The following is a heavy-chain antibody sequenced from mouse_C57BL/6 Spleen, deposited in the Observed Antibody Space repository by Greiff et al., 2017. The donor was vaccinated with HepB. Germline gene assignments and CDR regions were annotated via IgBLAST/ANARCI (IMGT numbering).Heavy chain of an antibody. CDR2: INPNNGGT. Sequence: EVQLQQSGPELVKPGASVKIPCKASGYTFTDYNMDWVKQSHGKSLEWIGDINPNNGGTIYNQKFKGKATLTVDKSSSTAYMELRSLTSEDTAVYYFAREGDYYGSSYFAYWGQGTLVTVSA. D-gene: IGHD1-1*01. CDR1: GYTFTDYN. CDR3: AREGDYYGSSYFAY. J-gene: IGHJ3*01. V-gene: IGHV1-18*01.